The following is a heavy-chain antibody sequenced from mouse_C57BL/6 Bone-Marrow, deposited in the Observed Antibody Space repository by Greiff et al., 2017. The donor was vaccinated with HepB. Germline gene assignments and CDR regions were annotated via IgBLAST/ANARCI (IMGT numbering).Heavy chain of an antibody. CDR2: IDPSDSYT. Sequence: QVQLQQPGAELVMPGASVKLSCKASGYTFTSYWMHWVKQRPGQGLEWIGEIDPSDSYTNYNQKFKGKSTLTVDKSSSTAYMQLSSLTSADSAVYYCARSGYYYGSSYWFACWGQGTLVTVSA. CDR3: ARSGYYYGSSYWFAC. D-gene: IGHD1-1*01. CDR1: GYTFTSYW. V-gene: IGHV1-69*01. J-gene: IGHJ3*01.